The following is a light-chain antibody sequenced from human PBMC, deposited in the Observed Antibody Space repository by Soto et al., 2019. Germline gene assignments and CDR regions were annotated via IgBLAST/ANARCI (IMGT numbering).Light chain of an antibody. Sequence: DIQMTQFPSSLSASVGDRVTITCRASQGIRNDLGWYQQKPGKPPKRLIYAASSLQSGVPSRFSGSGSGTEFTLASSTLPPEDSATFYCLQHTTYPLTFGQGTKVEIK. J-gene: IGKJ1*01. CDR3: LQHTTYPLT. CDR2: AAS. CDR1: QGIRND. V-gene: IGKV1-17*01.